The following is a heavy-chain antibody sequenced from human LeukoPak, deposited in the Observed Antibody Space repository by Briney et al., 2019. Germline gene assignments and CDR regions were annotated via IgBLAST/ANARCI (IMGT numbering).Heavy chain of an antibody. CDR1: GFTFSSYA. CDR3: AKDNMAYYYGSGSNYYFDY. J-gene: IGHJ4*02. V-gene: IGHV3-23*01. Sequence: PGGSLRLSSAASGFTFSSYAMSWVRQAPGKGLEWVSAISGSGGSTYYADSVKGRFTISRDNSKNTLYLQMNSLRAEDTAVYYCAKDNMAYYYGSGSNYYFDYWGQGTLVTVSS. D-gene: IGHD3-10*01. CDR2: ISGSGGST.